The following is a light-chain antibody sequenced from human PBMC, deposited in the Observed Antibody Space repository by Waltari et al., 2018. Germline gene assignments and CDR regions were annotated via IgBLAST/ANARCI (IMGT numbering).Light chain of an antibody. CDR2: DVS. Sequence: QSALTQPASVSGSPGQSITISCTGTSSDVGGYKYVSCYQQHPGKAPKLMIYDVSKRPSGVSNRFSGSKSGNTASLTISGLQAEDEADYYCSSYTSSSTFFGTGTKVTVL. CDR3: SSYTSSSTF. J-gene: IGLJ1*01. CDR1: SSDVGGYKY. V-gene: IGLV2-14*01.